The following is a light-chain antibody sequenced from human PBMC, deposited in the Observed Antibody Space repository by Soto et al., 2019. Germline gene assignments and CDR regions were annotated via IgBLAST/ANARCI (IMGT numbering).Light chain of an antibody. CDR2: AAS. Sequence: DIRMTQSPSSLSAYVGDRVTITCRASQGISNYLAWYQQKPGKVPKLLIYAASTLQSGVPSRFSGSGSGTDFTLTISSLQPEDVATYYCHRYNSAPGTFGQGTKVEIK. J-gene: IGKJ1*01. V-gene: IGKV1-27*01. CDR1: QGISNY. CDR3: HRYNSAPGT.